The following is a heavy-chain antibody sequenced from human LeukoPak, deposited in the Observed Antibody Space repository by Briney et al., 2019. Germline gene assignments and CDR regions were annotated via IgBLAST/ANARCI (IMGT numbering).Heavy chain of an antibody. J-gene: IGHJ4*02. CDR2: ISSSGSTI. V-gene: IGHV3-48*04. CDR3: ARDQDYSNYGDY. D-gene: IGHD4-11*01. Sequence: PGGSLRLXCAASGFTFSSYSMNWVRQAPGKGLEWVSYISSSGSTIYYADSVKGRFTISRDNAKNSLYLQMNSLRAEDTAVYYCARDQDYSNYGDYWGQGTLVTVSS. CDR1: GFTFSSYS.